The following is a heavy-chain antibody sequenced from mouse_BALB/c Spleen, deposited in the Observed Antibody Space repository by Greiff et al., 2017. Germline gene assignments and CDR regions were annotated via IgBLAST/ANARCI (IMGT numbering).Heavy chain of an antibody. CDR3: ARHTRLLRNAMDY. J-gene: IGHJ4*01. V-gene: IGHV5-6*01. CDR1: GFTFSSYG. CDR2: ISSGGSYT. D-gene: IGHD1-1*01. Sequence: EVNVVESGGDLVKPGGSLKLSCAASGFTFSSYGMSWVRQTPDKRLEWVATISSGGSYTYYPDSVKGRFTISRDNAKNTLYLQMSSLKSEDTAMYYCARHTRLLRNAMDYWGQGTSVTVSS.